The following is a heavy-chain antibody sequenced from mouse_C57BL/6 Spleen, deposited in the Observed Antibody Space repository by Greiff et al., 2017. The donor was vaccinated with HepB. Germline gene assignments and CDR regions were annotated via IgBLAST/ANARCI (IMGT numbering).Heavy chain of an antibody. J-gene: IGHJ1*03. CDR1: GFSLTSYG. V-gene: IGHV2-5*01. D-gene: IGHD1-1*01. CDR2: IWRGGST. CDR3: AKNSYGSSYVGWYFDV. Sequence: VQLQESGPGLVQPSQSLSITCTVSGFSLTSYGVHWVRQSPGKGLEWLGVIWRGGSTDYNAAFMSRLSITKDNSKSQVFFKMNSLQADDTAIYYCAKNSYGSSYVGWYFDVWGTGTTVTVSS.